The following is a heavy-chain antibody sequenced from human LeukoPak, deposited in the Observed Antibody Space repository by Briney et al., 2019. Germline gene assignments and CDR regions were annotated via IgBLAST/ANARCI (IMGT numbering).Heavy chain of an antibody. CDR2: IYPGDSDT. CDR3: ASQREYYYGSGSSYDAFDI. Sequence: PGESPKISFKGSGYSFTSYWIGWVRQMPGKGLEWMGIIYPGDSDTTYSPSFQGQVTISADKSISTAYLQWSSLKASDTAMYYCASQREYYYGSGSSYDAFDIWGQGTMVTVSS. D-gene: IGHD3-10*01. V-gene: IGHV5-51*01. J-gene: IGHJ3*02. CDR1: GYSFTSYW.